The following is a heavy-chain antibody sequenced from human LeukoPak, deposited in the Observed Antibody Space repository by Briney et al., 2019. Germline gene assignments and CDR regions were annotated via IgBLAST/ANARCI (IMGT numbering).Heavy chain of an antibody. CDR2: INGDGGST. Sequence: GGSLRLSCAASGFTFSTYAMSWVRQAPGQGLGWVSSINGDGGSTYYAESVKGRFTVSRDNSKNTLYLQMDSLRAEDTAVYYCAKRPDCSTTNCFRFEYWGQGTLVTVPS. J-gene: IGHJ4*02. CDR3: AKRPDCSTTNCFRFEY. CDR1: GFTFSTYA. V-gene: IGHV3-23*01. D-gene: IGHD2-2*01.